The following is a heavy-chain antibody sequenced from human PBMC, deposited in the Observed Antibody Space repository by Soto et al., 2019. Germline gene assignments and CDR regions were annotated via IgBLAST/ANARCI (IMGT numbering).Heavy chain of an antibody. D-gene: IGHD3-22*01. CDR3: ARDGAPYNDSSGYGGGFDY. Sequence: EVQLVESGGGLVKPGGSLRLSCAASGFTFSSYSMNWVRQAPGKGLEWVSSISSSSSYIYYADSVKGRFTISRDNAKNSLYLQMNSLRAEDTAVYYCARDGAPYNDSSGYGGGFDYWGQGTLVTVS. J-gene: IGHJ4*02. V-gene: IGHV3-21*01. CDR2: ISSSSSYI. CDR1: GFTFSSYS.